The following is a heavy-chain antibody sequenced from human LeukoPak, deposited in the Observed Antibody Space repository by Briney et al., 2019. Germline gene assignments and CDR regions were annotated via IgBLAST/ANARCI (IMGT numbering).Heavy chain of an antibody. CDR3: ARVQGDYVWGSYRIMGAFDI. CDR2: IIPIFGIA. V-gene: IGHV1-69*13. D-gene: IGHD3-16*02. CDR1: GGTFSSYA. J-gene: IGHJ3*02. Sequence: GASVKVSCKASGGTFSSYAISWVRQAPGQGLEWMGGIIPIFGIANYAQKFQGRVTITADESTSTAYMELSSPRSEDTAVYYCARVQGDYVWGSYRIMGAFDIWGQGTMVTVSS.